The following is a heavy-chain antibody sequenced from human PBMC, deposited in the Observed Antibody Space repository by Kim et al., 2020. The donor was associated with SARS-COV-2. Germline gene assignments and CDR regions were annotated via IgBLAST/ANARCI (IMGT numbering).Heavy chain of an antibody. D-gene: IGHD1-26*01. V-gene: IGHV1-8*01. Sequence: TGYAQKFQGRVTMTRNTSISTAYMELSSLRSEDTAVYYCARSRGRGYFDYWGQGTLVTVSS. J-gene: IGHJ4*02. CDR3: ARSRGRGYFDY. CDR2: T.